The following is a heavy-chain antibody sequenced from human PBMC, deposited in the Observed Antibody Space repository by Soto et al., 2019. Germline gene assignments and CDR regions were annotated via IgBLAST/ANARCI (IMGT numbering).Heavy chain of an antibody. CDR2: MNPNSGNT. D-gene: IGHD3-10*01. CDR3: LITMVRGVMGYFDY. Sequence: ASVKVSCKASGHTFTSYDINWVRQATGQGLEWMGWMNPNSGNTGYAQKFQGRVTMTRNTSISTAYMELSSLRSEDTAVYYCLITMVRGVMGYFDYWGQGTLVTVSS. V-gene: IGHV1-8*01. J-gene: IGHJ4*02. CDR1: GHTFTSYD.